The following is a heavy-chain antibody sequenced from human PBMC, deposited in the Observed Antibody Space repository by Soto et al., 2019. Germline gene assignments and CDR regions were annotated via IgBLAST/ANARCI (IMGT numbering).Heavy chain of an antibody. CDR2: IYYSGST. D-gene: IGHD4-4*01. V-gene: IGHV4-61*01. Sequence: SETLSLTCTVSGGSVSSGSYYWSWIRQPPGKGLEWIGYIYYSGSTNYNPSLKSRVTISVDTSKNQFSLKLSSVTAADTAVYYCARSATVTDYWGQGTLVTVSS. CDR1: GGSVSSGSYY. J-gene: IGHJ4*02. CDR3: ARSATVTDY.